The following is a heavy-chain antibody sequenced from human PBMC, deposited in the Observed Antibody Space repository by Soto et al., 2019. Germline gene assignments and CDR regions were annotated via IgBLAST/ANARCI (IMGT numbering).Heavy chain of an antibody. CDR2: ISGYIGNT. V-gene: IGHV1-18*04. J-gene: IGHJ3*02. CDR3: ARVSENYYDSSGPDAFDI. D-gene: IGHD3-22*01. CDR1: GYTFTSYG. Sequence: EASVKVSCKASGYTFTSYGISWVRQAPGQGLEWMGWISGYIGNTKYAQNLQGRVTMTTDTPTTTAYMELRSLRFDDTAVYYCARVSENYYDSSGPDAFDIWGQGTMVTVSS.